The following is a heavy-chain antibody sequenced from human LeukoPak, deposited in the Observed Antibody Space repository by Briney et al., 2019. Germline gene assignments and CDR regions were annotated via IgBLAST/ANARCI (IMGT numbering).Heavy chain of an antibody. CDR1: GGSISSYY. J-gene: IGHJ4*02. Sequence: SETLSLTCTVSGGSISSYYWSWIRQPPGKGLEWIGYIYYSGSTNYNPSLKSRVTISVDTSKNQFSLKLSSVTAADTAVYYCARSHGGIFDYWGQGTLVTVSS. V-gene: IGHV4-59*08. CDR2: IYYSGST. CDR3: ARSHGGIFDY. D-gene: IGHD3-3*01.